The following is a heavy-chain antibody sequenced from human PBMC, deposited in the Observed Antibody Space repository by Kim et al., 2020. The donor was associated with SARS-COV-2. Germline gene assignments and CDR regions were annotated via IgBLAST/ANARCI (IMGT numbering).Heavy chain of an antibody. CDR3: ASTEPLSAFDI. CDR1: GYSISSGYY. Sequence: SETLSLTCTVSGYSISSGYYWGWIRQPPGKGLEWIGSIYHSGSTYYNPSLKSRVTISVDTSKNQFSLKLSSVTAADTAVYYCASTEPLSAFDIWGQGTMVTVSS. CDR2: IYHSGST. J-gene: IGHJ3*02. V-gene: IGHV4-38-2*02.